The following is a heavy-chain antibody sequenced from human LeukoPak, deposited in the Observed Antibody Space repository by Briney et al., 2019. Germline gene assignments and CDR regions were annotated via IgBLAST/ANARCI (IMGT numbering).Heavy chain of an antibody. D-gene: IGHD3-22*01. CDR3: ARGLRRGNGYYYDSSGYYYYDY. Sequence: SETLSLTCAVYGGSFSGYYWSWIRQPPGKGLEWIGEINHSGSTNYNPSLKSRVTISVDTSKNQFSLKLSSVTAADTAVYYCARGLRRGNGYYYDSSGYYYYDYWGQGTLVTVSS. CDR1: GGSFSGYY. J-gene: IGHJ4*02. V-gene: IGHV4-34*01. CDR2: INHSGST.